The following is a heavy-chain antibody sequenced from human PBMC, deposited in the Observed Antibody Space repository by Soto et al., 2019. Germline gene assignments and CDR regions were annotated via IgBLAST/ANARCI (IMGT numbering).Heavy chain of an antibody. CDR3: ARGYDSSAYFYPLGDGMDV. CDR1: GYPFTNQA. CDR2: ISGRSGNS. Sequence: VASVKVSCKTSGYPFTNQAINWVRQAPGQGLEWVGWISGRSGNSNSAETVRGRVTMTTDTSTATAYLELRALTTDDTAVYYCARGYDSSAYFYPLGDGMDVWGQGTTVTVSS. D-gene: IGHD6-19*01. V-gene: IGHV1-18*01. J-gene: IGHJ6*02.